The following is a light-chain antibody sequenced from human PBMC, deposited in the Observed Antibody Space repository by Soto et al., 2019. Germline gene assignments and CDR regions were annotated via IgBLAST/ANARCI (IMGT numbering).Light chain of an antibody. V-gene: IGKV1-5*03. J-gene: IGKJ3*01. CDR2: KSS. CDR1: QSISSR. Sequence: DIQMTQSPPILSASVGDRVTMTCRASQSISSRLAWYQQTPVIAPKLLIYKSSTLVTAVPSRFSSSGSGTEFTLTISSLQPDDFATYSCQHYNTYSSFGPGTKVYMK. CDR3: QHYNTYSS.